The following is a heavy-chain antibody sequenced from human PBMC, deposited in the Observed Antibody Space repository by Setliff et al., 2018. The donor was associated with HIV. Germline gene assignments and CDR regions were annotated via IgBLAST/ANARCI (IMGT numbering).Heavy chain of an antibody. J-gene: IGHJ5*02. CDR3: VAATTEGFDP. CDR1: GHTFTSYD. V-gene: IGHV1-8*01. CDR2: MNPNSGNT. Sequence: ASVKVSCKASGHTFTSYDINWVRQATGRGLEWMGWMNPNSGNTGYAQKFQGRVTMTRNTSISTAYMELSSLSSEDSVVYYCVAATTEGFDPWGQGTLVTVAS. D-gene: IGHD1-26*01.